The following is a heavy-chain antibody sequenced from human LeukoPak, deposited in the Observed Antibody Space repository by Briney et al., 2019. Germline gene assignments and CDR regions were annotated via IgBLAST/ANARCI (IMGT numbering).Heavy chain of an antibody. CDR3: AREAVGSSSWYDY. V-gene: IGHV1-24*01. CDR1: GYTLTELS. CDR2: FDPEDGET. J-gene: IGHJ4*02. Sequence: ASVKVSCKVSGYTLTELSMHWVRQAPGKGLEWMGGFDPEDGETIYAQKFQGRVTITRDTSASTAYMELSSLRSEDTAVYYCAREAVGSSSWYDYWGQGTLVTVSS. D-gene: IGHD6-13*01.